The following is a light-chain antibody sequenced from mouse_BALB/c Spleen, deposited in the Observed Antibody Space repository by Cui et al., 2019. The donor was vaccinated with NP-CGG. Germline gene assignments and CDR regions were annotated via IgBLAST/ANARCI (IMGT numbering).Light chain of an antibody. J-gene: IGLJ1*01. Sequence: QAVVTQESEFTTSPGETVTLTCRSSTGAVTTSNYANWVQEKPDHLFTGLIGGTNNRTPGVPARFSGSLIGDKAALTITGAQTDDEAVYFCALWYSNHWVFGGGTKLSVL. CDR1: TGAVTTSNY. CDR2: GTN. CDR3: ALWYSNHWV. V-gene: IGLV1*01.